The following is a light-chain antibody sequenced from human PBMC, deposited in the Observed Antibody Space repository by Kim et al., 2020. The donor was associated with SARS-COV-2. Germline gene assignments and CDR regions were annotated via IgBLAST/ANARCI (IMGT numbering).Light chain of an antibody. Sequence: ASTGDRVTITCRASQGISSYLAWYQQKPGKAPKLLIYAASTLQSGVPSRFSGNGSGTDFTLTISCLQSEDFATYYCQQYYSYPRAFGPGTKVDTK. CDR1: QGISSY. CDR3: QQYYSYPRA. CDR2: AAS. J-gene: IGKJ3*01. V-gene: IGKV1-8*01.